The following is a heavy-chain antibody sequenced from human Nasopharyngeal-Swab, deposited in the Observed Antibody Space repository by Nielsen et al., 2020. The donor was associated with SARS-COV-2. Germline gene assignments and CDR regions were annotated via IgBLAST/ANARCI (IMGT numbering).Heavy chain of an antibody. V-gene: IGHV2-70*01. J-gene: IGHJ6*02. CDR1: GFSLSTSGMC. CDR2: IDWDDDK. CDR3: ARILRTGTSNYYYGMDV. Sequence: SGPPLAKPTQTLTLTCTFSGFSLSTSGMCVSWIRQPPGKALEWLALIDWDDDKYYSTSLQTRLTISKDISKNQVVLTMTNMDPVDTATYYCARILRTGTSNYYYGMDVWGQGTTVTVSS. D-gene: IGHD1-1*01.